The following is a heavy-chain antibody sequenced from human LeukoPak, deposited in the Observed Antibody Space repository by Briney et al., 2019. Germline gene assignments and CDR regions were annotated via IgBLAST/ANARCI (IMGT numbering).Heavy chain of an antibody. D-gene: IGHD3-10*01. J-gene: IGHJ4*02. CDR2: ISWNSGNI. CDR3: AKVSRTYGSGSYYIDY. Sequence: GGSLRLSCAASGFTFNDYAMHWVRQAPGKGLEWVSAISWNSGNIGYADSVKGRFTISRNNAKNSLYLQMNSQRAEGTALYYCAKVSRTYGSGSYYIDYWGQGTLVTVSS. V-gene: IGHV3-9*01. CDR1: GFTFNDYA.